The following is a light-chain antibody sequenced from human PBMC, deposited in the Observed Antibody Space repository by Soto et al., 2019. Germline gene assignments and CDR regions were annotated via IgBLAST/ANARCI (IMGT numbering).Light chain of an antibody. CDR1: SSNIGAGFD. CDR3: QSFWL. CDR2: RNT. Sequence: QSVLTQPPSVSGAPGQRVTISCTGSSSNIGAGFDVHWYQQFPGTAPKLLIYRNTNRPSGVPDRFSGSKSGTSVSLTITGLQAEDEADYYCQSFWLFGGGTKLTVL. V-gene: IGLV1-40*01. J-gene: IGLJ2*01.